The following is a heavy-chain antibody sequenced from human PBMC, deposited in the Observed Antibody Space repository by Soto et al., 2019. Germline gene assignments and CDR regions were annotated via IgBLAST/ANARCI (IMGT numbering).Heavy chain of an antibody. D-gene: IGHD3-3*01. J-gene: IGHJ6*02. CDR2: IYYSGST. CDR1: GGSISSYY. CDR3: ARGYYDFWSGYPSVGYGMDV. Sequence: SETLSLTCSVSGGSISSYYWTWIRQPPGKGLEWIGSIYYSGSTYYNPSLKSRVTISVDTSKNQFSLKLSSVTAADTAVYYCARGYYDFWSGYPSVGYGMDVWGQGTTVTVSS. V-gene: IGHV4-59*05.